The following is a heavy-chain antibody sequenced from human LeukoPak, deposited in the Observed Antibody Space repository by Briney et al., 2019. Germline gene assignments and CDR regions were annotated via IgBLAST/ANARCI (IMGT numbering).Heavy chain of an antibody. V-gene: IGHV3-66*02. D-gene: IGHD3/OR15-3a*01. CDR2: IYSGGST. CDR1: GFTVSSNY. Sequence: GGSLRLSCAASGFTVSSNYVSWVRQAPGKGLEWVSVIYSGGSTYYADSVKGRFTISRDNSKNTLYLQMNSLRAEDTAVYYCAREFARDFWTNWFDPWGQGTLVTVSS. J-gene: IGHJ5*02. CDR3: AREFARDFWTNWFDP.